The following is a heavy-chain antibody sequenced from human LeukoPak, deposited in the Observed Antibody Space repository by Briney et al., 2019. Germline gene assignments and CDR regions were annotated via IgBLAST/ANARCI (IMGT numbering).Heavy chain of an antibody. Sequence: ASVKVSCKASGYTFTGYYMHWVRQAPGQGLEWMGWINPNSGGTNYAQKFQGRVTMTRDTSISTAYMELSSLRSEDTAVYYCARGNVVATSQIDYWGRGTLVTVSS. D-gene: IGHD5-12*01. CDR1: GYTFTGYY. J-gene: IGHJ4*02. V-gene: IGHV1-2*02. CDR2: INPNSGGT. CDR3: ARGNVVATSQIDY.